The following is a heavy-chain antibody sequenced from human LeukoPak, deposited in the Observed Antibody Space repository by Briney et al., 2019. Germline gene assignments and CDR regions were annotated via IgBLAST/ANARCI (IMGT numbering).Heavy chain of an antibody. V-gene: IGHV4-34*01. CDR1: GGSFSGYY. CDR2: INHSGST. D-gene: IGHD6-13*01. CDR3: ARGPGTWYYY. J-gene: IGHJ4*02. Sequence: SETLSLTCAVYGGSFSGYYWSWIRQPPGKGLEWIGEINHSGSTNYNPSLKSRVTISIDTSKNQFSLKLSSVTAADTALYYCARGPGTWYYYWGQGTLVTVSS.